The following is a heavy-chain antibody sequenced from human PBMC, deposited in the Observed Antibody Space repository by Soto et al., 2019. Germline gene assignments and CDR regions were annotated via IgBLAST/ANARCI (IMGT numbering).Heavy chain of an antibody. Sequence: PSETLSLTCAVYGGSFSGYYWSWIRQPPGKGLEWIGEINHSGSTNYNPSLKSRVTISVDTSKNQFSLKLSSVTAADTAVYYCARDPHRSRWLQSYDFDYWGQGTLVTVSS. CDR2: INHSGST. D-gene: IGHD5-12*01. CDR3: ARDPHRSRWLQSYDFDY. CDR1: GGSFSGYY. J-gene: IGHJ4*02. V-gene: IGHV4-34*01.